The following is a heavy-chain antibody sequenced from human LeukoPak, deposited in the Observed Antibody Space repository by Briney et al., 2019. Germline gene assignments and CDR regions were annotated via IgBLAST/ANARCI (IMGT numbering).Heavy chain of an antibody. J-gene: IGHJ4*02. CDR3: ARGARIAVAGTL. CDR2: IYYSGST. Sequence: PSETLSLTCTVSGGSISSGGHYWSWIRQHPGKGLEWIGYIYYSGSTYYNPSLKSRVTISVDTSKNQFSLKLNSVTAADTAVYYCARGARIAVAGTLWGQGTLVTVSS. D-gene: IGHD6-19*01. V-gene: IGHV4-31*03. CDR1: GGSISSGGHY.